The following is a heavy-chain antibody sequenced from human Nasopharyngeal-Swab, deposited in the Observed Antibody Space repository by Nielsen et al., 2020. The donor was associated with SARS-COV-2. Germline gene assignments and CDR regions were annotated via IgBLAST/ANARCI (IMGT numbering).Heavy chain of an antibody. Sequence: GGSLRLSCAASGFTFSSHWMHWVRQAPGKGLVWVSHIDNEGATTRYADSVKGRFTISRDNSGDTLYLQMNSLRGEDTAVYYCARGEFFGSSFDPWGQGALVTVSS. CDR3: ARGEFFGSSFDP. CDR1: GFTFSSHW. V-gene: IGHV3-74*01. D-gene: IGHD3-10*01. J-gene: IGHJ5*01. CDR2: IDNEGATT.